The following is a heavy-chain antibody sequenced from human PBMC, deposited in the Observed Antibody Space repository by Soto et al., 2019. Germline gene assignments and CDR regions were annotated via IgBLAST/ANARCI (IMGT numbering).Heavy chain of an antibody. V-gene: IGHV6-1*01. CDR3: ARDGVWFGELLRKPRIGFDP. CDR2: TYYRSKWYN. Sequence: SQTLSLTCAISGDSISSNSAAWNWIRQSPSRGLEWLGRTYYRSKWYNDYEVSVKSRITINPDTSKNQFSLQLNSVTPEDTAVYYCARDGVWFGELLRKPRIGFDPWGQGTLVTVSS. CDR1: GDSISSNSAA. D-gene: IGHD3-10*01. J-gene: IGHJ5*02.